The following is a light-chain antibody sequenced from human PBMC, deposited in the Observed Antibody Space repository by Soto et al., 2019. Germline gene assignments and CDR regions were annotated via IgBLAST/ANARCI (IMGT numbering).Light chain of an antibody. V-gene: IGLV2-11*01. J-gene: IGLJ1*01. CDR2: DVT. CDR3: WSYAGSYTFV. CDR1: SSDVGVYNY. Sequence: VLTQLRSVSGSPGQPVTISCTGTSSDVGVYNYVSWYQQHPGKAPKLMIYDVTKRPSGVPDRFSGAKSANTASLTISGLQAEDEAYYYCWSYAGSYTFVFGTGTKVTVL.